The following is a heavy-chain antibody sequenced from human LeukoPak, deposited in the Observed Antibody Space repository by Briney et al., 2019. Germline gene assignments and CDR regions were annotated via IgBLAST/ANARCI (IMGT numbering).Heavy chain of an antibody. CDR1: GGSISSGSYY. D-gene: IGHD6-19*01. J-gene: IGHJ5*02. CDR3: ARVGIAVAGTGVSNWFDP. V-gene: IGHV4-61*02. CDR2: IYTSGST. Sequence: PSETLSLTCTVSGGSISSGSYYWSWIRQPAGKGLEWIGRIYTSGSTNYNPSLKSRVTISVDTSKNQFSLKLSSVTAADTAVYYCARVGIAVAGTGVSNWFDPWGQGTLVTVSS.